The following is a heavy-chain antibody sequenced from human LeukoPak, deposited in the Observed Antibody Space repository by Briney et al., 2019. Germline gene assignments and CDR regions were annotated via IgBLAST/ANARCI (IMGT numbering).Heavy chain of an antibody. D-gene: IGHD2/OR15-2a*01. J-gene: IGHJ4*02. CDR1: GFTFSSFN. CDR2: ITSSSSTI. Sequence: GGSLRLSCAASGFTFSSFNINWVRQAPGKGLEWVSYITSSSSTIYYADSVKGRFTMSRDNAENSLYLQMNSLRAEDTAVYYCARNFDSWGQGTLVTVSS. CDR3: ARNFDS. V-gene: IGHV3-48*01.